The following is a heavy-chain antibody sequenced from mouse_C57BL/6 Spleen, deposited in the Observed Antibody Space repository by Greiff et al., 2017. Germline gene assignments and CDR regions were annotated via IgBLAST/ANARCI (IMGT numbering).Heavy chain of an antibody. Sequence: EVKVVASGGDLVKPGGSLKLSCAASGFTFSSYGMSWVRQTPDKRLEWVATISSGGSYTSYPDSVKGRFTISRDNAKNTLYLQMSSLKSEDTAMYYCARYEYDRYFEVSGTETTVTVSS. CDR1: GFTFSSYG. CDR2: ISSGGSYT. V-gene: IGHV5-6*01. CDR3: ARYEYDRYFEV. D-gene: IGHD2-4*01. J-gene: IGHJ1*03.